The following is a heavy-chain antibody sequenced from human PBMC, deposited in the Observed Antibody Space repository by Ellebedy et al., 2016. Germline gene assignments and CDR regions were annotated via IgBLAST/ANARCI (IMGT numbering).Heavy chain of an antibody. CDR2: IISSGGRT. Sequence: GESLKISCAASGFTFSSFAMSWVRQAPGKGLEWVAIIISSGGRTNYADSVKGRFTVSRDDSQKTLYLQMNSLRVEDTAVYYCAKGGVGRNNYGDYWGQGTLVTVSS. D-gene: IGHD5-18*01. V-gene: IGHV3-23*01. J-gene: IGHJ4*02. CDR3: AKGGVGRNNYGDY. CDR1: GFTFSSFA.